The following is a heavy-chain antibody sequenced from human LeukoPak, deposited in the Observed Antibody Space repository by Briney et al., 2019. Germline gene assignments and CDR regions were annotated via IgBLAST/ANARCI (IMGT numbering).Heavy chain of an antibody. CDR1: GFTFSSYS. Sequence: GGFLRLSCAASGFTFSSYSMNWVRQAPGKGLEWVSCISSSSSSYIYYADSVKGRFTISRDNAKNSLYLQMNSLRAEDTAVYYCARAHNWKYGSFDFWGQGTLVTVSS. CDR3: ARAHNWKYGSFDF. CDR2: ISSSSSSYI. J-gene: IGHJ4*02. V-gene: IGHV3-21*01. D-gene: IGHD1-7*01.